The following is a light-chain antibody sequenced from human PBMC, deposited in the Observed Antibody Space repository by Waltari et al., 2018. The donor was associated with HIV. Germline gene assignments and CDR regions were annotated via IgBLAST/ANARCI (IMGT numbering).Light chain of an antibody. CDR3: QQSYNTPPL. V-gene: IGKV1-39*01. CDR1: QSISSY. Sequence: DIQMTQSPSSLSASVGDRVTITCRASQSISSYLNWYQHKPGKAPKLLIYAASSLRSGVPSRFSGNGSGTDLTLTISSLQPEDFATYYCQQSYNTPPLFGQGTRLEIK. J-gene: IGKJ5*01. CDR2: AAS.